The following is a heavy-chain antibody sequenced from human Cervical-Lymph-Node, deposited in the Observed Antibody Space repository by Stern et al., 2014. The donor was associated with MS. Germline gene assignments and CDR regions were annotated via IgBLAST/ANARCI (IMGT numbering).Heavy chain of an antibody. CDR1: GGTFSSYA. J-gene: IGHJ4*02. Sequence: QVQLVQSGAEVKKPGSSVKVSCKASGGTFSSYAISWVRQAPGQGLERMGGIIPFFGTANYAQKFQGRGTITADESTSTAYMELSSLRSEDTAVYYCAREGVKYYYDSSGYYYFDYWGQGTLVTVSS. V-gene: IGHV1-69*01. CDR2: IIPFFGTA. CDR3: AREGVKYYYDSSGYYYFDY. D-gene: IGHD3-22*01.